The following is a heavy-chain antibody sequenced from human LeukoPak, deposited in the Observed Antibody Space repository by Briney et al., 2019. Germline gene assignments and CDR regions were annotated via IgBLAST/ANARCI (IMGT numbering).Heavy chain of an antibody. D-gene: IGHD4-17*01. CDR1: GGSFSGYY. J-gene: IGHJ4*02. CDR3: ARGQGTVTTH. CDR2: INHGGSA. Sequence: PSETLSLTCAVSGGSFSGYYWTWIRQPRGKGLEWIGEINHGGSANYNPSLKSRVTISLDTSKNQFSLKLSSVTAADTAVYYCARGQGTVTTHWGQGTLVTVSS. V-gene: IGHV4-34*01.